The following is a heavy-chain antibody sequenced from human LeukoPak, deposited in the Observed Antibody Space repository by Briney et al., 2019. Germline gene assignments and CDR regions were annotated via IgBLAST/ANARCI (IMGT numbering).Heavy chain of an antibody. CDR2: ISGDAVSK. D-gene: IGHD6-19*01. CDR1: GFTFSSYD. Sequence: PGGSLRLSCRGSGFTFSSYDMSWVRQAPGRGLEWVSRISGDAVSKYYAESVRGRFTISRDNSKDTLYLQMNSLRAEDTALYFRTKDRHSSGWPNWFDPWGQGSLVIVSS. J-gene: IGHJ5*02. CDR3: TKDRHSSGWPNWFDP. V-gene: IGHV3-23*01.